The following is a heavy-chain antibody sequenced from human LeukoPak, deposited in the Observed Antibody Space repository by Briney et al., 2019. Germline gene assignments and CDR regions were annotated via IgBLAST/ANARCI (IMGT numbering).Heavy chain of an antibody. CDR2: IYYSGTT. V-gene: IGHV4-39*01. D-gene: IGHD6-6*01. Sequence: SETLSLTCTVSGGSVSSGSYYWGWIRQPPGKGLEWIGSIYYSGTTYYNPSLKSRVTISVDTSKNQFSLEVTSMTAADTAVYYCARHSSAARPNFDYWGQGTLVTVSS. CDR3: ARHSSAARPNFDY. CDR1: GGSVSSGSYY. J-gene: IGHJ4*02.